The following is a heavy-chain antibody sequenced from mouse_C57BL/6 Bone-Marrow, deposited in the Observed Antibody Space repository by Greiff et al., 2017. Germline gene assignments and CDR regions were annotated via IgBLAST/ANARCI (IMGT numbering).Heavy chain of an antibody. D-gene: IGHD2-4*01. CDR1: GFTFSSYA. V-gene: IGHV5-4*01. Sequence: EVMLVESGGGLVKPGGSLKLSCAASGFTFSSYAMSWVRQTPEKRLEWVATISDGGSYTYYPDNVKGRFTISRDNAKNNLYLQMSHLKSEDTAMXYGARDRMITTGYYYAMDYWGQGTSVTVSS. J-gene: IGHJ4*01. CDR3: ARDRMITTGYYYAMDY. CDR2: ISDGGSYT.